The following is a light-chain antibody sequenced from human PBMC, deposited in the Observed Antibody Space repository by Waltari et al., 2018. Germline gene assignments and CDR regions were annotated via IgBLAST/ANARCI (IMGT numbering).Light chain of an antibody. J-gene: IGLJ3*02. CDR3: HSYYTSNFWV. CDR2: ENN. V-gene: IGLV6-57*02. Sequence: LILTQPHSVSQSPGKTVAISCTGTGGSLASNFVQWYQQRPGSAPIVVIYENNRRPSGVPDRFSASIDTSSNSATLTISGLKTEDEADYYCHSYYTSNFWVFGGGTKLTVL. CDR1: GGSLASNF.